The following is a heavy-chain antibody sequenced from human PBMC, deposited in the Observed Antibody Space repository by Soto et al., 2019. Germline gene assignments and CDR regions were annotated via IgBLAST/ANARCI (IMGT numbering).Heavy chain of an antibody. D-gene: IGHD3-9*01. V-gene: IGHV4-39*01. CDR3: ASQNYDILTGYYSGSFDY. CDR1: GGSTSSSSYY. J-gene: IGHJ4*02. Sequence: SETLSLTCTVSGGSTSSSSYYWGWIRQPPGKGLEWIGSIYYSGSTYYNPSLKSRVTISVDTSKNQFSLKLSSVTAADTAVYYCASQNYDILTGYYSGSFDYWGQGTLVTVSS. CDR2: IYYSGST.